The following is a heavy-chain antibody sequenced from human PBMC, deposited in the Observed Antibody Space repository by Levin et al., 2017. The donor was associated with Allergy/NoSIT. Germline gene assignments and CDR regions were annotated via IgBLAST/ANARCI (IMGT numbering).Heavy chain of an antibody. CDR2: IYPGDSDS. Sequence: ASVKVSCKGSGYSFTSYWIGWVRQMPGKGLEWMGIIYPGDSDSRYSPSFQGQVTIPADKSISTAYLQWSSLKASDTARYYCAGRYSSGWSRADAFDIWGQGTMVTVSS. V-gene: IGHV5-51*01. CDR3: AGRYSSGWSRADAFDI. CDR1: GYSFTSYW. D-gene: IGHD6-19*01. J-gene: IGHJ3*02.